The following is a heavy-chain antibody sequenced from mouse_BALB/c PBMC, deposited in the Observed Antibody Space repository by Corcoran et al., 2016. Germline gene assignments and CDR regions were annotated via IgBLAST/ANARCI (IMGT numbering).Heavy chain of an antibody. J-gene: IGHJ2*01. Sequence: EVQLQKSGAELVKPGASVKLSCTASGFNIKDTYMHWVKQRPEQGLEWIGRIDPANGNTKYDPKFQGKATITADTSSNTAYLQLSSLTSEDTAVYYCARSNWFDYWGQGTTLTVSS. CDR2: IDPANGNT. CDR3: ARSNWFDY. CDR1: GFNIKDTY. V-gene: IGHV14-3*02. D-gene: IGHD4-1*01.